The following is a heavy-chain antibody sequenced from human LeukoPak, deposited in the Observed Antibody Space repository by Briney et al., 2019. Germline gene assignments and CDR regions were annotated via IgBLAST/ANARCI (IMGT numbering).Heavy chain of an antibody. J-gene: IGHJ4*02. D-gene: IGHD6-19*01. CDR1: GFIFGDYL. V-gene: IGHV3-49*03. Sequence: SGGSLRPSCTASGFIFGDYLMSWFRQAPGKGLEWIGFISGGTTEYAASVKGRFTISRDDPTSIAYLQMNSLTTEDTAVYYCSRGSGWLSVYWGQGTLVTVSS. CDR3: SRGSGWLSVY. CDR2: ISGGTT.